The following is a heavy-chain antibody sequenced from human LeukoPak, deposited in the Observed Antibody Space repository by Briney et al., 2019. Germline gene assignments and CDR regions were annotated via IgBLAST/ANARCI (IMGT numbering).Heavy chain of an antibody. CDR2: ISSSSSYI. V-gene: IGHV3-21*01. Sequence: GGSLRLSCAASGFTFSSYSMNWVRQAPGKGLEWVSSISSSSSYIYYADSVKGRFTISRDNAKNSLYLQMNSLRAEDTAVYYCARHKIAAAGTDYYYGMDVWGQGTTVTVSS. J-gene: IGHJ6*02. CDR1: GFTFSSYS. D-gene: IGHD6-13*01. CDR3: ARHKIAAAGTDYYYGMDV.